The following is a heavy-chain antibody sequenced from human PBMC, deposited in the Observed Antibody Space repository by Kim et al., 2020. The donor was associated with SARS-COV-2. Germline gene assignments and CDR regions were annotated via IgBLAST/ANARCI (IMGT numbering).Heavy chain of an antibody. CDR2: ISRSGGYI. J-gene: IGHJ4*02. Sequence: GGSLRLSCAASGFTFSSESMNWVRQTPGVGLEWVSSISRSGGYILYADSVKGRFTISRDNAKSSLYLQMNSLRAEDTAVYYCARGISPSAFDYWSQGTLV. CDR1: GFTFSSES. V-gene: IGHV3-21*01. CDR3: ARGISPSAFDY.